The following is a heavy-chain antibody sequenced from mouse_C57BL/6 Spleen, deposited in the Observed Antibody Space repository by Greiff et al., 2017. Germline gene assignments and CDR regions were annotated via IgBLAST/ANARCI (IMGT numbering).Heavy chain of an antibody. CDR1: GYTFTSYW. CDR2: INPSNGGT. D-gene: IGHD2-4*01. CDR3: ARWGEYEYDGWYFEG. J-gene: IGHJ1*03. Sequence: QVQLQQPGTELVKPGASVKLSCKASGYTFTSYWMHWVKQRPGQGLEWIGNINPSNGGTNYNEKFKSKATLTVDKSSSTAYMQLSSLTSEDSAVYYGARWGEYEYDGWYFEGWGTGTTVTVSS. V-gene: IGHV1-53*01.